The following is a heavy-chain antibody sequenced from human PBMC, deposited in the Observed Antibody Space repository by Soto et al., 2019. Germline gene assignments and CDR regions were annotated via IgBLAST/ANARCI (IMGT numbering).Heavy chain of an antibody. CDR3: ARASLRGMVVAAIDY. CDR2: IIPIFGTA. D-gene: IGHD2-15*01. Sequence: QVQLVQSGAEVKKPGSSVKVSCKASGGTFSSYAISWVRQAPGQGLEWMGGIIPIFGTANYAQKFQGSVTITADESTSTADMELSSLRSEDTAVYYCARASLRGMVVAAIDYWGQGTLVTVSS. CDR1: GGTFSSYA. V-gene: IGHV1-69*01. J-gene: IGHJ4*02.